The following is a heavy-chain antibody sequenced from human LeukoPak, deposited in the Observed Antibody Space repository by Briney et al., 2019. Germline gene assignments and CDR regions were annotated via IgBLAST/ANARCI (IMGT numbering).Heavy chain of an antibody. CDR1: GFTFSNYN. D-gene: IGHD3-10*01. J-gene: IGHJ4*02. CDR2: ISRSGGST. CDR3: ARGSVLLWFGEHPDY. V-gene: IGHV3-21*01. Sequence: GGSLRLSCVGFGFTFSNYNLNWVRQAPGKGLEWVSSISRSGGSTYYAESVKGRLTISRDNAESSVYLQANSLRVEDTAVYYCARGSVLLWFGEHPDYWGQGTLVTVSS.